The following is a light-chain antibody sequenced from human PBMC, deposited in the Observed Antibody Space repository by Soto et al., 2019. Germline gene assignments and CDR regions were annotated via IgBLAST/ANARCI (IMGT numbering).Light chain of an antibody. J-gene: IGKJ2*01. Sequence: DIVLTQSPGTLSLSPVERATLSCRASQSVRSSYLAWFQQKPGQAPRLLIYGASSRATGIPDRFSGSESGTEFTLTISRLEPEDFVVYYCQQHGSTPKTFGQGTKLEIK. CDR2: GAS. V-gene: IGKV3-20*01. CDR3: QQHGSTPKT. CDR1: QSVRSSY.